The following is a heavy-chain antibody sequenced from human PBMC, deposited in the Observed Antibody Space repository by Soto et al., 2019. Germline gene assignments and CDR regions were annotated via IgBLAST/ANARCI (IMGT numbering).Heavy chain of an antibody. V-gene: IGHV1-24*01. J-gene: IGHJ5*02. CDR3: ATVVYYYGSGTLLNWFDP. D-gene: IGHD3-10*01. CDR1: GYTLTELS. Sequence: ASVKVSCKVSGYTLTELSMHWVRQAPGKGLEWMGGFDPEDGETIYAQKFQGRVTMTEDTSTDTAYMELSSLRSEDTAVYYCATVVYYYGSGTLLNWFDPWGQGTLVTVSS. CDR2: FDPEDGET.